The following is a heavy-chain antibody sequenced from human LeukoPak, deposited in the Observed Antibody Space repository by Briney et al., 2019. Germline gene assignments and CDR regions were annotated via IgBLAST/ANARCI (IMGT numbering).Heavy chain of an antibody. D-gene: IGHD6-19*01. J-gene: IGHJ4*02. CDR3: ARVPSGYSSGWYGSSYYFDY. CDR1: GGSISSYY. Sequence: PSETLSLTCTVSGGSISSYYWSWIRQPPGKGLEWIGSIYYSGSTYYNPSLKSRVTISVDTSKNQFSLKLSSVTAADTAVYYCARVPSGYSSGWYGSSYYFDYWGQGTLVTVSS. CDR2: IYYSGST. V-gene: IGHV4-39*01.